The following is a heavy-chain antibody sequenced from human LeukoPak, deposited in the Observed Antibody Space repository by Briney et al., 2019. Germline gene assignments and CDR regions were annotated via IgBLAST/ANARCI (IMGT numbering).Heavy chain of an antibody. CDR3: ARRSGNWYYFDY. J-gene: IGHJ4*02. CDR1: GYTFTSYG. Sequence: ASVKVSCKASGYTFTSYGISWVRQAPGQGLEWMGGITTYNGDSNCAQNLQGRVTMTTDTSTTTAYMELRSLRSDDTAVYYCARRSGNWYYFDYWGQGTLVTVSS. CDR2: ITTYNGDS. V-gene: IGHV1-18*01. D-gene: IGHD6-13*01.